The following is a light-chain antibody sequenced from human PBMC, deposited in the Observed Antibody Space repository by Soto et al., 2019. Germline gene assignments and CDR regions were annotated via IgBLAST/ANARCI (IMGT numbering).Light chain of an antibody. V-gene: IGKV1-6*01. J-gene: IGKJ2*01. CDR1: QDVRND. CDR3: LQDYNYPRT. CDR2: AAS. Sequence: AVQMTQSPSSLSASVGDRVTITCRASQDVRNDLDWYQQKPGKAPKLLIYAASHLQNGVPSRFSGSGSGTNFTLTISRLQPEDFATYYCLQDYNYPRTFGQGTKLEIK.